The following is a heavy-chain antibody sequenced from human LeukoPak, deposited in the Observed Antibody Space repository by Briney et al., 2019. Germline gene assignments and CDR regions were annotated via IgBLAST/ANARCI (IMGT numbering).Heavy chain of an antibody. V-gene: IGHV3-15*01. CDR2: IKSKGDGETR. CDR3: AAVGEWLSNAFNL. D-gene: IGHD3-22*01. CDR1: GFSISIAW. Sequence: PGGSLRLSCAASGFSISIAWMSWVRQAPGKGLEWGGRIKSKGDGETRDYAAPVKDRFIISRDDSKNMLYLQMNSLKTEDTAIYYCAAVGEWLSNAFNLWGQGIMVTVSA. J-gene: IGHJ3*01.